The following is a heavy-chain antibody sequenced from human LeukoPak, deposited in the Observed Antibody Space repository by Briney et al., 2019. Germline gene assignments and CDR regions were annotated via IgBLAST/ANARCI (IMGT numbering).Heavy chain of an antibody. V-gene: IGHV3-30-3*01. CDR3: AREFWSGYWDY. CDR2: ISYDGSNK. D-gene: IGHD3-3*01. Sequence: GGSLRLSCAASGFTFSSYAMHWVRQAPGKGLEWVAVISYDGSNKYYADSVKGRFTNSRDNSKNTLYLQMNSLRAEDTAVYYCAREFWSGYWDYWGQGTLVTVSS. CDR1: GFTFSSYA. J-gene: IGHJ4*02.